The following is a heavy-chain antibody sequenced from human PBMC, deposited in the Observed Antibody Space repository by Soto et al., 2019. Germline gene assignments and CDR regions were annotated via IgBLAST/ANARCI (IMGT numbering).Heavy chain of an antibody. D-gene: IGHD3-9*01. V-gene: IGHV3-30-3*01. CDR3: ARDRVIRYTGYELDL. CDR1: GFAFNSHS. CDR2: MTSDGSSK. Sequence: QMQLLESGGGVVQPGKALRLSCAASGFAFNSHSMHWVRQAPGKGLEWLALMTSDGSSKFYADSAKGRCTISRDNSKNTRYLEMNSLRSEYTAVYYCARDRVIRYTGYELDLWGQGTLVTVSS. J-gene: IGHJ5*02.